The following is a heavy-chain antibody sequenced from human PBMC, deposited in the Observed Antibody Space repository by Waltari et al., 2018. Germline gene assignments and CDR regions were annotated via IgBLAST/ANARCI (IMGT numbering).Heavy chain of an antibody. CDR3: ARDSAYGDYGSDY. CDR1: GFAFSSYW. CDR2: IKQDGSEK. Sequence: EVQLVESGGGLVQRGGSLRLSCAASGFAFSSYWMSWVRQAPGKGLEWVANIKQDGSEKYYVDSVKGRFTISRDNAKNSLYLRMNSLRAEDTAVYYCARDSAYGDYGSDYWGQGTLVTVSS. V-gene: IGHV3-7*01. D-gene: IGHD4-17*01. J-gene: IGHJ4*02.